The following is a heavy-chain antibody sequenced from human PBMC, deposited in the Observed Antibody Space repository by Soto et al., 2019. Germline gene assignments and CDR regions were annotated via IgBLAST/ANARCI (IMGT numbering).Heavy chain of an antibody. D-gene: IGHD3-16*01. CDR1: GVSISSSIYY. V-gene: IGHV4-39*01. J-gene: IGHJ4*02. Sequence: PSETLSLTCTVSGVSISSSIYYWGWIRQPPGKGLEWIGSIYYSGSTYYNPSLKSRVTISVDTSKNQFSLKLSSVTAADTAVYYCASVLLGGLLAERGLPSEFDYWGQGTLVTVSS. CDR2: IYYSGST. CDR3: ASVLLGGLLAERGLPSEFDY.